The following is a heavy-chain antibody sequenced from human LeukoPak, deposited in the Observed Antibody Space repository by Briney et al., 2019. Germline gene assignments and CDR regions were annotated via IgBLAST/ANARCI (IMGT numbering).Heavy chain of an antibody. V-gene: IGHV1-2*02. CDR2: INPNSGGT. CDR3: ARGLYYGSGSYQIDY. J-gene: IGHJ4*02. D-gene: IGHD3-10*01. CDR1: GYTFTGYY. Sequence: ASVKVSCKASGYTFTGYYMHWVRQAPGQGLEWMGWINPNSGGTNYAQKFQGRVTMTRDTSISTAYMELSRLRSDDTAVYYCARGLYYGSGSYQIDYWGQGTLVTVSS.